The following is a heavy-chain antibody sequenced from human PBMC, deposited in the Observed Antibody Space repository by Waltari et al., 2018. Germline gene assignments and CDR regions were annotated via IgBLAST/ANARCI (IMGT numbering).Heavy chain of an antibody. J-gene: IGHJ6*02. CDR2: IIPIFGTA. D-gene: IGHD2-15*01. CDR1: GGTFSSYA. Sequence: QVQLVQSGAEVKKPGSSVKVSCKASGGTFSSYAISWVRQAPGQGLEWMGGIIPIFGTANYEQKFQGRVTITADESTSTAYMELSSLRSEDTAVYYCAREMGKVVVAATYYYYYGMDVWGQGTTVTVSS. V-gene: IGHV1-69*01. CDR3: AREMGKVVVAATYYYYYGMDV.